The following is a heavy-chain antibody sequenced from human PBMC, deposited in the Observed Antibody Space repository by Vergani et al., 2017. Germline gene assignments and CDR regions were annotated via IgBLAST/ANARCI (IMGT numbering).Heavy chain of an antibody. J-gene: IGHJ4*02. CDR2: IHPADSDT. CDR1: GYSFTNYW. CDR3: ARLYGRDSSGSKYFDY. V-gene: IGHV5-51*01. Sequence: EVQLVQSGAEVKKPGESLKISCQISGYSFTNYWIGWVRQMPGKGLEWMGIIHPADSDTRYSTSFQGQVTISVDKSISTAYLQRSSLRASDSAMYYCARLYGRDSSGSKYFDYWGQGTLVTVSS. D-gene: IGHD3-22*01.